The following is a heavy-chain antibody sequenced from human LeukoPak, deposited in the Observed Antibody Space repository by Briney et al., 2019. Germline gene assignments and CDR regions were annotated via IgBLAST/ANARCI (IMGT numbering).Heavy chain of an antibody. V-gene: IGHV4-38-2*02. CDR2: ISYSGST. Sequence: SKTLSLTCTVSGYSISSGYSWGWIRQPPGKGLEWIGTISYSGSTSYNTSLKSRVTISVDTSKNQFSLKLNSVTAADTAVYYCARGFCGGGVCYSPGEWGQGTLVTVSS. D-gene: IGHD2-15*01. CDR3: ARGFCGGGVCYSPGE. J-gene: IGHJ4*02. CDR1: GYSISSGYS.